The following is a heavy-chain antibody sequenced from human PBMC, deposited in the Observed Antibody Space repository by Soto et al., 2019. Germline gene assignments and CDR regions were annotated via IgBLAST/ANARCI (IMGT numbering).Heavy chain of an antibody. V-gene: IGHV3-23*01. Sequence: SLRLSCAASGFTFSSYAMSWVRQAPGKGLEWVSAISGSGGSTYYADSVKGRFTISRDNSKNTLYLQVNSLRAEDTAVYYCAKEHTYGYLVYHWGQGTLVTVSS. CDR1: GFTFSSYA. J-gene: IGHJ5*02. CDR2: ISGSGGST. D-gene: IGHD5-18*01. CDR3: AKEHTYGYLVYH.